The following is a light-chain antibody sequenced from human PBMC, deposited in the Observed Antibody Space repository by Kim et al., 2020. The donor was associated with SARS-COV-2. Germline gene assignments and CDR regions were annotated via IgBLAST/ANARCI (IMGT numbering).Light chain of an antibody. J-gene: IGLJ1*01. Sequence: QSALTQPASVSGSPGQSITISCTGTSSDVGGFNYVSWYQQYPGKAPKLMIYDVTKRPSGISNRFSGSKFGNTASLTISGLQADDESDYYCTSYTSSSTFVFGTGTKVTVL. CDR2: DVT. CDR1: SSDVGGFNY. V-gene: IGLV2-14*03. CDR3: TSYTSSSTFV.